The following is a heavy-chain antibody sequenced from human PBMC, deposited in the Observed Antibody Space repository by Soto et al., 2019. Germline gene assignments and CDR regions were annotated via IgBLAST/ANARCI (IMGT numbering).Heavy chain of an antibody. CDR3: ARGGSIYYYGMDV. J-gene: IGHJ6*02. Sequence: GASVKVSCKVSGYTLTELSMHWVRQAPGKGLEWMGGFDPEDGETIYAQKFQGRVTMTADTSTGTAYMELSSLRSDDTAVYYCARGGSIYYYGMDVWGQGTTVTVSS. D-gene: IGHD3-10*01. V-gene: IGHV1-24*01. CDR1: GYTLTELS. CDR2: FDPEDGET.